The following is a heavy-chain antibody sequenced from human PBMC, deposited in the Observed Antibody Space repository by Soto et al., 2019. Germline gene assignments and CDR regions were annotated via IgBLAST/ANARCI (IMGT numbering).Heavy chain of an antibody. Sequence: LRLSCAASGFTFSSYAMSWVRQAPGQGLEWVSAISGSGGSTYYADSVKGRFTISRDNSKNTLYLQMNSLRAEDTAVYYCANQLWFGELWYWGQGTLVTVSS. D-gene: IGHD3-10*01. CDR2: ISGSGGST. CDR1: GFTFSSYA. V-gene: IGHV3-23*01. CDR3: ANQLWFGELWY. J-gene: IGHJ4*02.